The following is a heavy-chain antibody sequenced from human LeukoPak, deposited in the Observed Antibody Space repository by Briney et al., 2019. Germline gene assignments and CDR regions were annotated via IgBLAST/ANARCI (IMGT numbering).Heavy chain of an antibody. J-gene: IGHJ4*02. CDR3: ARGGQSNDGFDF. CDR1: GFTFTSYA. Sequence: LSGGSLRLSRAASGFTFTSYAMSWVRRAPGKGLEWVSGISGAAITTYYADSVKGRFTISRDNSKNTLDLQMNSLRAEDTAVYYCARGGQSNDGFDFWGQGTLVTVSS. D-gene: IGHD2-8*01. CDR2: ISGAAITT. V-gene: IGHV3-23*01.